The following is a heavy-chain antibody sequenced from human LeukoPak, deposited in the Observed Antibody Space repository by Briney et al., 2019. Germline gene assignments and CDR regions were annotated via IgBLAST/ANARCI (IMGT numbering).Heavy chain of an antibody. V-gene: IGHV1-2*02. CDR2: INPNSGGT. CDR3: ARDMFLPATPLDC. J-gene: IGHJ4*02. CDR1: GCTFTGYY. Sequence: GASVKVSCKASGCTFTGYYMHWVRQAPGQGLEWMGWINPNSGGTNYAQKFQGRVTMTRDTSISTAYMELRSLRFDDTAVYYCARDMFLPATPLDCWGQGTRVTVSS. D-gene: IGHD2-15*01.